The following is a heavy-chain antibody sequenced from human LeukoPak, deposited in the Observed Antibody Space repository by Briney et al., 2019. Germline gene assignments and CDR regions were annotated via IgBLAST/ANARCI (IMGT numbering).Heavy chain of an antibody. CDR2: IYYSGST. J-gene: IGHJ4*02. Sequence: SETLSLTCAVSGGSISSSSYYWGWIRQPPGKGLQWIGSIYYSGSTYYSPSLKSRVTISVDTSKNHFPLKLSSVTAADTAVYYCARASGSYYEDFDYWGQGTLVTVSS. CDR3: ARASGSYYEDFDY. CDR1: GGSISSSSYY. D-gene: IGHD1-26*01. V-gene: IGHV4-39*02.